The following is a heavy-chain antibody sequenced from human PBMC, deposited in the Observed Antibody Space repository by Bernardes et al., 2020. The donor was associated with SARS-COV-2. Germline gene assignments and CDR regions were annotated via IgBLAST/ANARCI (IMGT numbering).Heavy chain of an antibody. CDR2: ISHTGST. Sequence: GSLRLSCAASGFTFSSYGMHWVRQAPGKGLEWIGSISHTGSTYYNPSLKSRVTISVDTSKNHLSLTVSSVTAADTAVYYCAREAGDSSSSLDPWGQGALVTVSS. V-gene: IGHV4-38-2*02. D-gene: IGHD6-6*01. J-gene: IGHJ5*02. CDR3: AREAGDSSSSLDP. CDR1: GFTFSSYG.